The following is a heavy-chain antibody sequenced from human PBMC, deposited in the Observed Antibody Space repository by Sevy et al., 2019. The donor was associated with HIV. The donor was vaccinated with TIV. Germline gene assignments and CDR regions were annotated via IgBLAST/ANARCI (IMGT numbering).Heavy chain of an antibody. CDR1: GFMFRTYG. CDR3: AKPVGGYRTEYFQH. V-gene: IGHV3-30*18. J-gene: IGHJ1*01. Sequence: GGSLRLSCAASGFMFRTYGMHWVRQAPGKGLEWVAVISSDGNNKYYADSVKGRFTISRDTSKNTLFLQMNSLGAEDTALYYCAKPVGGYRTEYFQHWGQGTLVTVSS. D-gene: IGHD5-12*01. CDR2: ISSDGNNK.